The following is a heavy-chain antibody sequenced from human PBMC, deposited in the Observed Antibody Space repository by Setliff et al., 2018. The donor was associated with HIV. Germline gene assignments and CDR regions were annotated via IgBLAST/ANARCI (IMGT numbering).Heavy chain of an antibody. CDR3: ARHVPVRGHTPLDN. D-gene: IGHD2-15*01. V-gene: IGHV1-18*01. J-gene: IGHJ4*02. CDR1: GYTFTSYG. Sequence: GASVKVSCKASGYTFTSYGISWVRQAPGQGLEWMGWISGYNGNTNYAQKVQGRVTMTRDTSISTAYMELSRLTSDDTAVYFCARHVPVRGHTPLDNWGQGTLVTVSS. CDR2: ISGYNGNT.